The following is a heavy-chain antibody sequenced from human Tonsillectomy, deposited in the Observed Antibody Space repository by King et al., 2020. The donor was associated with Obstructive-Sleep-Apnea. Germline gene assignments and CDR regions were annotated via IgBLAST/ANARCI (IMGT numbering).Heavy chain of an antibody. CDR1: GFTFSSYW. D-gene: IGHD3-9*01. CDR3: ARDRGYDILTGHHSGDLDV. J-gene: IGHJ3*01. CDR2: IKKDGREK. V-gene: IGHV3-7*03. Sequence: VQLVESGGGLVQPGGSLRLCWAASGFTFSSYWMSWVRQAPGGGLEWVANIKKDGREKNYVDSVKGRFTISRYTAKNSLYLQMNSLRAEDTAVYYCARDRGYDILTGHHSGDLDVWGQGTMVTVSS.